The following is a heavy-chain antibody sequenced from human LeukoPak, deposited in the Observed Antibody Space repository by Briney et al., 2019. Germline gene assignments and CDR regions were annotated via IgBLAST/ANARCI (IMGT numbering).Heavy chain of an antibody. J-gene: IGHJ4*02. CDR2: ISAYSGNT. V-gene: IGHV1-18*04. D-gene: IGHD2-8*02. Sequence: ASVKVSCEASGYTFTGSYLHWVRQAPGQGLEWMGWISAYSGNTNYAQKVQGRVTMTTDTSTSTAYMELRSLRSDDTAVYYCARDTGTSPPDYWGRGTLVTVSS. CDR1: GYTFTGSY. CDR3: ARDTGTSPPDY.